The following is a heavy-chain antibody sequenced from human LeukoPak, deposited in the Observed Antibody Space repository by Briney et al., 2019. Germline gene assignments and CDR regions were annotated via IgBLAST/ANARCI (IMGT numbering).Heavy chain of an antibody. CDR1: GGSISSYY. CDR3: ARNIVVVPAAIPRAPRYNWFDP. Sequence: SETLSLTCTVSGGSISSYYWSWIRQPPGKGLEWIGEINHSGSTNYNPSLKSRVTISVDTSKNQFSLKLSSVTAADTAVYYCARNIVVVPAAIPRAPRYNWFDPWGQGTLVTVSS. D-gene: IGHD2-2*01. J-gene: IGHJ5*02. CDR2: INHSGST. V-gene: IGHV4-34*01.